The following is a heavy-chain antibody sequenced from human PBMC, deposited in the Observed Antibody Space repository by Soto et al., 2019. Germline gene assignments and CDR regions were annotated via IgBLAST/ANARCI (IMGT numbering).Heavy chain of an antibody. Sequence: SETLSLTCAVSGGSISSGGYSWTWMRQPPGKGLEWIGYSYHSGNSYYNPSLKSRVTISGDRSKTQFTLNLSSVTAADTAVYYGASNVAAADALDVWGQGTMVTVS. CDR2: SYHSGNS. J-gene: IGHJ3*01. D-gene: IGHD2-15*01. CDR3: ASNVAAADALDV. CDR1: GGSISSGGYS. V-gene: IGHV4-30-2*01.